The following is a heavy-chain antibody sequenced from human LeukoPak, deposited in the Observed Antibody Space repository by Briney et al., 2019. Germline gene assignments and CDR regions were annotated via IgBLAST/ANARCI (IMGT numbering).Heavy chain of an antibody. CDR3: ARDKGRAPLHTVGHFDK. V-gene: IGHV1-18*01. CDR1: GYTFTSYG. Sequence: ASVKVSCKASGYTFTSYGISWVRQAPGQGLEWMGWISAYNGNTNYAQKLQGRVTMTTDTSTSTAYMELRSLRSDDTAVYYCARDKGRAPLHTVGHFDKWGQGTLVTVSS. J-gene: IGHJ4*02. D-gene: IGHD3-10*01. CDR2: ISAYNGNT.